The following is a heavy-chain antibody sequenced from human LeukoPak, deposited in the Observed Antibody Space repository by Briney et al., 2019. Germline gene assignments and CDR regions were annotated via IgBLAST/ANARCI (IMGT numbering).Heavy chain of an antibody. CDR1: GFTFSSYG. V-gene: IGHV3-30*03. CDR2: ISYDGSNK. J-gene: IGHJ4*02. CDR3: ARERSRFLDDSFLDY. D-gene: IGHD3-3*01. Sequence: AGRSLRLSCAASGFTFSSYGMHWVRQAPGKGLEWVAVISYDGSNKYYADSVKGRFTISRDNSKNTLYLQMNSLRAEDTAVYYCARERSRFLDDSFLDYWGQGTLVTVSS.